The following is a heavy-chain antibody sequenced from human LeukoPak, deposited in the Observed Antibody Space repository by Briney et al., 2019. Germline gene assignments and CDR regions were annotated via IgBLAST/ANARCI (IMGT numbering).Heavy chain of an antibody. CDR1: GYTFTGYY. CDR3: ARGPGDGYYTERAFDI. V-gene: IGHV1-2*02. D-gene: IGHD5-24*01. J-gene: IGHJ3*02. Sequence: ASVKVSCKASGYTFTGYYMHWVRQAPGQGLEWMGWINPNSGGTSYAQKFQGRVTMTRDTSISTAYMELSRLRSDDTAVYYCARGPGDGYYTERAFDIWGQGTMVTVSS. CDR2: INPNSGGT.